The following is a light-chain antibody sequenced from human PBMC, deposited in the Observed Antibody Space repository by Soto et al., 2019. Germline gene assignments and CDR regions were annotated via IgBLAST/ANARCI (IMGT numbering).Light chain of an antibody. CDR1: RSNIGSNS. V-gene: IGLV1-44*01. CDR3: ASWDDRLKGYV. J-gene: IGLJ1*01. Sequence: QSVLTQPPSLSGTPGQRVIISCSGSRSNIGSNSVNWYQQLPVTAPKLLIYINDQRPSGVPDRFSGSTSGTSVSLAISGLQSEDEADYYCASWDDRLKGYVFGTGTKVT. CDR2: IND.